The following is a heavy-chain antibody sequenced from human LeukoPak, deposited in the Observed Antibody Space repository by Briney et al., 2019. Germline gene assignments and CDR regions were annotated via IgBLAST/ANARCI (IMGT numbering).Heavy chain of an antibody. Sequence: GGSLRLSCAASGFTFSSYAMHWVRQAPGKGLEWVAVISYDGSNKYYADSVKGRFTIPRDNSKNTLYLQMNSLRAEDTAVYYCARDLDDILTGSSHYYYGMDVWGKGTTVTVSS. CDR3: ARDLDDILTGSSHYYYGMDV. D-gene: IGHD3-9*01. CDR2: ISYDGSNK. J-gene: IGHJ6*04. V-gene: IGHV3-30*04. CDR1: GFTFSSYA.